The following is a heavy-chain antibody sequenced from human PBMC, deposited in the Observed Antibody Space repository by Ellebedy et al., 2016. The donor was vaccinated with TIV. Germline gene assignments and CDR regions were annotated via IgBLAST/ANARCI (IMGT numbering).Heavy chain of an antibody. CDR2: IYYSGST. V-gene: IGHV4-59*01. CDR1: GGSISSYY. Sequence: MPSETLSLTCTVSGGSISSYYWSWIRQPPGKGLEWIGYIYYSGSTNYNPSLKSRVTISVDTSKNQFSLKLSSVTAADTAVYYCARNSGGSYYYYYGMDVWGQGTTVTVSS. CDR3: ARNSGGSYYYYYGMDV. J-gene: IGHJ6*02. D-gene: IGHD1-26*01.